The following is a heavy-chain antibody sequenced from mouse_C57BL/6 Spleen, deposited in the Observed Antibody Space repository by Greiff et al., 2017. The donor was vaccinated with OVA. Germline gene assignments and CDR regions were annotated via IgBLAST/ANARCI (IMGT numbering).Heavy chain of an antibody. CDR2: INPGSGGT. V-gene: IGHV1-54*01. CDR3: ARGGRGLAMDC. D-gene: IGHD3-3*01. CDR1: GYAFTNYL. Sequence: QVQLQQSGAELVRPGTSVKVSCKASGYAFTNYLIEWVKQRPGQGLEWIGVINPGSGGTNYNEKFKGKATLTADKSSSTAYMQLSSLTSEDSAVYFCARGGRGLAMDCWGQGTSVTVSS. J-gene: IGHJ4*01.